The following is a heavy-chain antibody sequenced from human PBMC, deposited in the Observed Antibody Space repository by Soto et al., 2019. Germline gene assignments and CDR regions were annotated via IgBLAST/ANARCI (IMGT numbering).Heavy chain of an antibody. V-gene: IGHV1-3*01. D-gene: IGHD3-10*01. CDR2: INGGNGYA. J-gene: IGHJ6*02. Sequence: GGPLKVSCKASGYSFSSNSRNWVGQAPGEELVGMGWINGGNGYAKYSQNFQDRVTLTRDTSATTTYMELSSLRSEDTAIFYCARATYTSGGSPTFAMDVWGQGTTVTVSS. CDR3: ARATYTSGGSPTFAMDV. CDR1: GYSFSSNS.